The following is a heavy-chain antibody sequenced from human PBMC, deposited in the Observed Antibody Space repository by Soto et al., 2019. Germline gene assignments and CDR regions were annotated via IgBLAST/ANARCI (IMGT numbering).Heavy chain of an antibody. CDR1: GGSISSGDYY. J-gene: IGHJ4*02. Sequence: PSETLSLTCTVSGGSISSGDYYWSWIRQPPGKGLEWIGYIYYSGSTYYNPSLKSRVTISVDTSKNQFSLKLSSVTAADTAVYYCARAAYTVTHFDYWGQGTLVTVSS. D-gene: IGHD4-17*01. V-gene: IGHV4-30-4*01. CDR2: IYYSGST. CDR3: ARAAYTVTHFDY.